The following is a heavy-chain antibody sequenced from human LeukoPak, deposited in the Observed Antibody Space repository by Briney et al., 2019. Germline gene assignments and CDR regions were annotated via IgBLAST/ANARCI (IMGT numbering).Heavy chain of an antibody. D-gene: IGHD3-22*01. V-gene: IGHV3-23*01. Sequence: GGSLRLSCATSGFTFSSYAMSWVRQAPGKGLEWVSAISGSGGSTYYADSVKGRFTISRDNSKNTLYLQMNSLRAEDTAVYYCARALNYYDSSGYPAEDYWGQGTLVTVSS. CDR2: ISGSGGST. CDR3: ARALNYYDSSGYPAEDY. J-gene: IGHJ4*02. CDR1: GFTFSSYA.